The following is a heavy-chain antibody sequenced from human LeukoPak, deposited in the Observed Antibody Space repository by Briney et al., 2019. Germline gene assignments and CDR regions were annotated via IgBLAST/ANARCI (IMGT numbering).Heavy chain of an antibody. CDR1: GFTFSSYW. J-gene: IGHJ4*02. Sequence: PGGSLRLSCAASGFTFSSYWMHWVRQAPGKGLEWVSSISPDSGYIYYADSVKGRFTISRDNAENSLFLQMNSLGAEDTAVYYCAPFSAVTHYYFDYWGQGTLVTVSS. V-gene: IGHV3-21*01. CDR3: APFSAVTHYYFDY. D-gene: IGHD6-13*01. CDR2: ISPDSGYI.